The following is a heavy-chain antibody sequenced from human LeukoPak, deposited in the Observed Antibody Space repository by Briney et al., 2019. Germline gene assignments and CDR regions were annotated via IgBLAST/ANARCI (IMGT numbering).Heavy chain of an antibody. Sequence: GGSLRLSCAASGFTFSNCAMSWVRQAPGEGLEWISAMSGSGDKTHYADSVKGRFTISRDNSKNTLYLQMNSLRAEDTAVYYCARGYYGLDVWGQGTTVTVSS. CDR2: MSGSGDKT. CDR1: GFTFSNCA. V-gene: IGHV3-23*01. CDR3: ARGYYGLDV. J-gene: IGHJ6*02.